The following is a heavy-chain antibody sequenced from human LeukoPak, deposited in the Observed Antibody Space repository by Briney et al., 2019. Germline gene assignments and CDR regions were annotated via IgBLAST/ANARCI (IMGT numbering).Heavy chain of an antibody. CDR3: ARRLASYYYGMDV. CDR1: GGSISSYY. CDR2: IYYSGST. J-gene: IGHJ6*02. Sequence: SETLSLTCTVSGGSISSYYWSWIRQPPGKGLEWIGYIYYSGSTNYNPSLKSRVTISVDTSKNQFSLKLSSVTAADTAVYYCARRLASYYYGMDVWGQGTTVTVSS. V-gene: IGHV4-59*08.